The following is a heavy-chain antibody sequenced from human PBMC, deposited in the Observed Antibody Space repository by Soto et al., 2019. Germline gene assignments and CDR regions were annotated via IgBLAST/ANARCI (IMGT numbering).Heavy chain of an antibody. V-gene: IGHV1-18*01. CDR2: VSANNGHT. D-gene: IGHD2-8*01. CDR1: GFTFSNYG. J-gene: IGHJ6*02. CDR3: ARDIESVTAKHFFYYYAMDV. Sequence: VKVSCKASGFTFSNYGLNWVRQAPGQGLEWMGWVSANNGHTNYAQNLQGRVSMTTDTSTSTAYMELRGLTFDDTAVYYCARDIESVTAKHFFYYYAMDVWGQGTTVTVSS.